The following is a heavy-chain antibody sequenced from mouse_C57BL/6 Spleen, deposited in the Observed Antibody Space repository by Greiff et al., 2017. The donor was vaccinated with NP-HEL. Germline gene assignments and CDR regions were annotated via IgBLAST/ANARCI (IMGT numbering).Heavy chain of an antibody. CDR2: ISSGSSTI. CDR3: ARKGDYYGSSYYFDY. CDR1: GFTFSDYG. Sequence: EVKLVESGGGLVKPGGSLKLSCAASGFTFSDYGMHWVRQAPEKGLEWVAYISSGSSTIYYADTVKGRFTISRDNAKNTLFLQMTSLRSEYTAMYYCARKGDYYGSSYYFDYWGQGTTLTVSS. D-gene: IGHD1-1*01. J-gene: IGHJ2*01. V-gene: IGHV5-17*01.